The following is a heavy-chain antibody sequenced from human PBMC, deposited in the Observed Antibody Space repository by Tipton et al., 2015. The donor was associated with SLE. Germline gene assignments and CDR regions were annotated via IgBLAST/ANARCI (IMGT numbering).Heavy chain of an antibody. CDR1: GYSFNYYW. J-gene: IGHJ4*02. CDR2: IHPADSDI. Sequence: QLVQSGAEVKKPGESLKISCKGSGYSFNYYWIGWERQMPGKGLEWMEMIHPADSDIKYNPSFQGQVSISADKSISTAYLQWSSLQHSETAMYYCAKNVGATGVLDYWHQRPLVTVTS. V-gene: IGHV5-51*03. D-gene: IGHD1-26*01. CDR3: AKNVGATGVLDY.